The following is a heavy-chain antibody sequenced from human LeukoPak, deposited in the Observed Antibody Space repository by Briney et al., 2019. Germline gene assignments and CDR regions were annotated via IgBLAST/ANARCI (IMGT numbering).Heavy chain of an antibody. CDR3: AKGYCSGGSCYTPAGLDY. CDR2: IWYDGSNK. Sequence: PGGSLRLSCAASGFTFSSYGVHWVRQAPGKGLEWVAVIWYDGSNKYYADSVKGRFTISRDNSKNTLYLQMNSLRAEDTAVYYCAKGYCSGGSCYTPAGLDYWGQGTLVTVSS. D-gene: IGHD2-15*01. V-gene: IGHV3-33*06. CDR1: GFTFSSYG. J-gene: IGHJ4*02.